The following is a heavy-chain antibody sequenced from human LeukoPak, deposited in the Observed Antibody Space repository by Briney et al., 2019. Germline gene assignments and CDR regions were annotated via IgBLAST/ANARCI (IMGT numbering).Heavy chain of an antibody. CDR2: ISGSGGST. J-gene: IGHJ4*02. Sequence: PGGSLRLSCAASGFTFSDYYMSWIRQAPGKGLEWVSAISGSGGSTYYADSVKGRFTISRDNSKNTLYLQMNSLRAEDTSIYFCAKALEQETVIALDSWGQGTLVTVSS. CDR1: GFTFSDYY. V-gene: IGHV3-23*01. D-gene: IGHD6-13*01. CDR3: AKALEQETVIALDS.